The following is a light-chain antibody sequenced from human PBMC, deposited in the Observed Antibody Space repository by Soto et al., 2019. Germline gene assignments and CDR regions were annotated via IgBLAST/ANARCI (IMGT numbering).Light chain of an antibody. CDR3: QQYNKWPQT. CDR2: GAS. CDR1: QSVSID. J-gene: IGKJ1*01. Sequence: EIVLTQSPAILSLSPGERATLSCRASQSVSIDLAWYQQKPGQAPRLLIYGASTRATDIPATFTGSGSGTEFTLTISSLQSEDIAVYYCQQYNKWPQTFGQGTKVDIK. V-gene: IGKV3-15*01.